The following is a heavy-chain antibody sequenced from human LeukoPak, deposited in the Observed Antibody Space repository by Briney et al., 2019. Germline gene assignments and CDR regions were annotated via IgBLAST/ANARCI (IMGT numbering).Heavy chain of an antibody. CDR3: ARDLSPKYCGGDCYTPSGSDY. V-gene: IGHV1-69*04. Sequence: ASVKVSCKASGGTFSSYAISWVRQAPGQGLEWMGRIIPILGIANYAQKFQGRVTITADKSTSTAYMELSSLRSEDTAVYYCARDLSPKYCGGDCYTPSGSDYWGQGTLVTVSS. J-gene: IGHJ4*02. D-gene: IGHD2-21*02. CDR1: GGTFSSYA. CDR2: IIPILGIA.